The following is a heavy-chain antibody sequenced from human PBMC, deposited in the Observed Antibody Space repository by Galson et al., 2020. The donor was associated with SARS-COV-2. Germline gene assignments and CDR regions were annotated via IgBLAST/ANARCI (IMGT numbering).Heavy chain of an antibody. Sequence: GGFLRLSCAASGFTFSHHAMHWVRQDPGKGLEWVAQLFFDGSEKYYGDSVRGRFTIPRDSSKNTVSLQLNNLRVDDPAVYYCARAGQSSRVRAFDYWGHGTLLTFSP. CDR3: ARAGQSSRVRAFDY. J-gene: IGHJ4*01. CDR2: LFFDGSEK. V-gene: IGHV3-33*01. CDR1: GFTFSHHA.